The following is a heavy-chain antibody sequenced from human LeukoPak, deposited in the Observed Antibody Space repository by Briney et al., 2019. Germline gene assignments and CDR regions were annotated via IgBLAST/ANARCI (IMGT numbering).Heavy chain of an antibody. V-gene: IGHV4-59*12. CDR1: GTSITNYY. CDR2: IYYTGST. CDR3: ARDLGGLYYDSSGTDY. Sequence: PSETLSLTCTVSGTSITNYYWSWIRQSPGKGLEWIGYIYYTGSTNYNPSLWGRVTMSVDTSKSQVSLNLSSVTAADTAVYYCARDLGGLYYDSSGTDYWGQGTLVTVSS. D-gene: IGHD3-22*01. J-gene: IGHJ4*02.